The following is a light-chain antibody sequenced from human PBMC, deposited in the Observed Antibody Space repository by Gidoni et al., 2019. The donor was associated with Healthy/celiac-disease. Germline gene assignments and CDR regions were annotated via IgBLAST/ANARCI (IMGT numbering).Light chain of an antibody. CDR1: QRVLYSSNNKNY. CDR2: WAS. Sequence: DIVLTQSPDSLAVSLGERATINCKSSQRVLYSSNNKNYLAWYQQKPGQPPKLLIYWASTRESGVPDRFSCSGSGTDFTLTISSLQAEDVAVYYCQQYYSTPGYTFGQGTKLEIK. CDR3: QQYYSTPGYT. J-gene: IGKJ2*01. V-gene: IGKV4-1*01.